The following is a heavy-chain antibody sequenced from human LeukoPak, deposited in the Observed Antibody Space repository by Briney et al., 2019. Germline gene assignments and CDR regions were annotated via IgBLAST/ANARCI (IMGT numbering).Heavy chain of an antibody. CDR2: INPNSGGT. CDR1: GDTFTGYY. CDR3: ARDSCIAAPEVDY. J-gene: IGHJ4*02. Sequence: GASVKVSCKASGDTFTGYYMHWVRQAPGQGLEWMGWINPNSGGTNYAQKFQGRVTMTRDTSISTAYMELSRLRSDDTAVYYCARDSCIAAPEVDYWGQGTLVTVSS. V-gene: IGHV1-2*02. D-gene: IGHD6-6*01.